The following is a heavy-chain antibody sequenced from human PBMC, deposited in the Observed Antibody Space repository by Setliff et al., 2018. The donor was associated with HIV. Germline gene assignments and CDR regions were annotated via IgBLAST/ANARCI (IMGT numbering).Heavy chain of an antibody. D-gene: IGHD2-2*01. CDR1: GFTFSDYY. CDR3: ARLRAVVVPAASWYFDL. CDR2: ISSSGTTI. V-gene: IGHV3-11*04. Sequence: GGSLRLSCTASGFTFSDYYMSWIRQSPGKGLEWISYISSSGTTIYYADSVKGRFTISRDNAKNSLYLQMNSLRAEETAVYYCARLRAVVVPAASWYFDLWGRGTLVTVSS. J-gene: IGHJ2*01.